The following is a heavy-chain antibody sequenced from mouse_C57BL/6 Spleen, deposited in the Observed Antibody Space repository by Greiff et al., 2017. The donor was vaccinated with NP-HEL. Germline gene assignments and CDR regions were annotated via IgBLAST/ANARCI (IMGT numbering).Heavy chain of an antibody. V-gene: IGHV5-9*01. D-gene: IGHD2-2*01. Sequence: EVMLVESGGGLVKPGGSLKLSCAASGFTFSSYTMSWVRQTPEKRLEWVATISGGGGNTYYPDSVKGRFTISRDNAKNTLYLQMSSLRSEDTALYYCARHEVTYAMDYWGQGTSVTVSS. CDR2: ISGGGGNT. J-gene: IGHJ4*01. CDR3: ARHEVTYAMDY. CDR1: GFTFSSYT.